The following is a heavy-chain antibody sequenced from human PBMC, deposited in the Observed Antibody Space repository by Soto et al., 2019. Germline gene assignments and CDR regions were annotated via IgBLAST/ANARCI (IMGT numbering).Heavy chain of an antibody. J-gene: IGHJ4*02. Sequence: QVQLVQSGAEVKKPGSSVKVSCKASGGTFSSYAISWVRQAPGQGLEWMGGIIPNSGGTNYAQKFQGRVTMTRDTSISTAYMELSRLRSDDTAVYYCVSGGTGIDYWGQGTLVTVSS. V-gene: IGHV1-2*02. CDR1: GGTFSSYA. CDR2: IIPNSGGT. CDR3: VSGGTGIDY. D-gene: IGHD7-27*01.